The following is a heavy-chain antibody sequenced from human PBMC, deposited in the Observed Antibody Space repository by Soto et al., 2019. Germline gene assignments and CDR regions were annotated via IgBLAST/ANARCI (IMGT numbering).Heavy chain of an antibody. D-gene: IGHD2-21*01. V-gene: IGHV1-3*04. Sequence: QVQLVQSGAEVKKPGASVKVSCKASGYTFTDYAMHWVRQAPGQRLEWMGWINTGNGNTKFSLKFQGRVTITRDTSATTAYMEPTSLRSEDTAVYYCAKGSRMWTPDYWGQGTLVTVSS. J-gene: IGHJ4*02. CDR3: AKGSRMWTPDY. CDR2: INTGNGNT. CDR1: GYTFTDYA.